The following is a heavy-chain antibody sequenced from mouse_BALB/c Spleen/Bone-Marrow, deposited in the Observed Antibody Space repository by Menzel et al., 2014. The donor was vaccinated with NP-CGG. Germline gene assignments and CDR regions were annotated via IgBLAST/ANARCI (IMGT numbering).Heavy chain of an antibody. CDR3: VREALWSFFTD. CDR1: GYTFTYFT. J-gene: IGHJ3*01. Sequence: QVQLKQSGAELARPGASVRMSCRASGYTFTYFTMYWVKQRPGQGLEWIGYINPTSSYTNYNQEFKDKATLTADTSPSTAYMQLSSLTSEDSAVYCCVREALWSFFTDWGQGTLVNVPA. CDR2: INPTSSYT. V-gene: IGHV1-4*01.